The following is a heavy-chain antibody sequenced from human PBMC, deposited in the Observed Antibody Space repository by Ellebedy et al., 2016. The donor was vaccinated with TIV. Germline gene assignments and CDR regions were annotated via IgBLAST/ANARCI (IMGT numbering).Heavy chain of an antibody. CDR3: VKDLSNTGSYIRPFDY. CDR2: INADGDT. Sequence: GEFLKISCSASGFTFSSFALHWVRQAPGKGLEHVSAINADGDTYFADSVKGRFTISRDNSKNTLYLQMSSLTTEDTAVYYCVKDLSNTGSYIRPFDYWGQGTLVTVSS. CDR1: GFTFSSFA. D-gene: IGHD2-2*02. V-gene: IGHV3-64D*06. J-gene: IGHJ4*02.